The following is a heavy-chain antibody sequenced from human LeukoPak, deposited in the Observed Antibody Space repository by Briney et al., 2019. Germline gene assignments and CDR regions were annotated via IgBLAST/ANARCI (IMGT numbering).Heavy chain of an antibody. Sequence: NTSETLSLTCAVYGGSFSGYYWSWIRQPPGKGLEWIGEINHSGSTNYNPSLKSRVTISVDTSKNQFSLKLSSVTAADTAVYYCARALVPAAIDRGRGSSYYFDFWGQGTLVTVSS. CDR2: INHSGST. J-gene: IGHJ4*02. V-gene: IGHV4-34*01. CDR1: GGSFSGYY. D-gene: IGHD2-2*01. CDR3: ARALVPAAIDRGRGSSYYFDF.